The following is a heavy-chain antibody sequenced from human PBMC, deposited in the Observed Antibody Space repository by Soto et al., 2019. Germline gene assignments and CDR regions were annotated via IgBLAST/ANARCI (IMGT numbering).Heavy chain of an antibody. CDR2: INPGNGNT. J-gene: IGHJ4*02. V-gene: IGHV1-3*01. Sequence: ASVKVSCKASGYTFTSYGMNWVRQAPGRGLEWMGWINPGNGNTKYSQKFQGRVIIERDTSASTAYMELNSLRPEDTAVYYCAKEGCSGGICYGFDYWGQGTLVTVSS. CDR1: GYTFTSYG. CDR3: AKEGCSGGICYGFDY. D-gene: IGHD2-15*01.